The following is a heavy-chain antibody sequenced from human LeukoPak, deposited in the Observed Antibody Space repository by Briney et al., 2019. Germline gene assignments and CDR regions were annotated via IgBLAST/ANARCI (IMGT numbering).Heavy chain of an antibody. CDR3: ARDAMSDY. J-gene: IGHJ4*02. Sequence: ASVKVSCKASGYTFIDHYIHWVRQAPGQGPGWMGWINPRSGGTEYAQKFQGSVTNNRDTYLNTAYMELTKLTSDDTAVYYCARDAMSDYWGQGTLVTVSS. CDR2: INPRSGGT. V-gene: IGHV1-2*02. D-gene: IGHD2-2*01. CDR1: GYTFIDHY.